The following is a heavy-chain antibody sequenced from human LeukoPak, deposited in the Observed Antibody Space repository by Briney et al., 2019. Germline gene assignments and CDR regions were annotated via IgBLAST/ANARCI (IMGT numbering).Heavy chain of an antibody. CDR2: ISSSSNYI. CDR1: GFTFSSYS. CDR3: ARDHRYSYSSGWYWFDP. J-gene: IGHJ5*02. Sequence: GGSLRLSCAASGFTFSSYSMNWVRQAPGEGLEWVSSISSSSNYIYYADSVKGRSTISRDNAKNSLYLQMNSLRAEDTAVYYCARDHRYSYSSGWYWFDPWGQGTLVTVSS. D-gene: IGHD6-19*01. V-gene: IGHV3-21*01.